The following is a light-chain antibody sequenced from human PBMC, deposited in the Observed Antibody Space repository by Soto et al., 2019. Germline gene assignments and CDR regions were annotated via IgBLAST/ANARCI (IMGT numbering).Light chain of an antibody. V-gene: IGKV1-33*01. CDR3: QQYDNLPLT. Sequence: DIRMTQSPSTLPASVGDRVTITCRASQSISNWLAWYQQKPGTAPKVLIYDASNLETGVPSRFSGSGSGTDFTFTISSLQPEDIATYYCQQYDNLPLTFGQGTRLEIK. CDR2: DAS. J-gene: IGKJ5*01. CDR1: QSISNW.